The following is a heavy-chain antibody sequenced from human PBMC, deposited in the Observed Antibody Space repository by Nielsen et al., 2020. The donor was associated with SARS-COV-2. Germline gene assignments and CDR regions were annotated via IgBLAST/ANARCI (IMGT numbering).Heavy chain of an antibody. V-gene: IGHV3-30*02. CDR1: GFTFSSYA. CDR3: AKGGYSGYDSDAFDI. CDR2: IWYDGSNK. D-gene: IGHD5-12*01. Sequence: GGSLRLSCAASGFTFSSYAMHWVRQAPGKGLEWVAVIWYDGSNKYYADSVKGRFTISRDNSKNTLYLQMNSLRAEDTAVYYCAKGGYSGYDSDAFDIWGQGTMVTVSS. J-gene: IGHJ3*02.